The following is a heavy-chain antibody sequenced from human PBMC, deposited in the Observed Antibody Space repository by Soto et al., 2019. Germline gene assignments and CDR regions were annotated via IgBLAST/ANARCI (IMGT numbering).Heavy chain of an antibody. CDR3: ARSRLGYCSGGSCYYYYYGMDV. Sequence: ASVKVTCKASGYTFASNYMHWLRQAPGQGLEWMGIINPSGGSTSYAQKFQGRVTMTRDTSTSTVYMELSSLRSEDTAVYYCARSRLGYCSGGSCYYYYYGMDVWG. J-gene: IGHJ6*02. CDR1: GYTFASNY. D-gene: IGHD2-15*01. CDR2: INPSGGST. V-gene: IGHV1-46*01.